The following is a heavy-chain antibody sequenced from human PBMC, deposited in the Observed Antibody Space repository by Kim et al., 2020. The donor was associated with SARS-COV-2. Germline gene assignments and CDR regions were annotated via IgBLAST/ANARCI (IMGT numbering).Heavy chain of an antibody. J-gene: IGHJ4*02. CDR2: SSGSTI. CDR3: AREDGY. V-gene: IGHV3-48*03. Sequence: SSGSTIYNADSGKGRFTIFRANAKNSLYLQMNSLGAEDTAVYYCAREDGYWGQGTLVTVSA.